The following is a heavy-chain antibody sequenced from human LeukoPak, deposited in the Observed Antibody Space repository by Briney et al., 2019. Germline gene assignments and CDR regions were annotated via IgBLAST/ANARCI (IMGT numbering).Heavy chain of an antibody. CDR2: IYYSGST. J-gene: IGHJ4*02. V-gene: IGHV4-59*01. D-gene: IGHD6-13*01. Sequence: SETLSLTCTVSGGSISSYYWSWIRQPPGKGLEWIGYIYYSGSTNYNPSLKSRVTISVDTSKNQFSLKLSSVTAADTAVYYCARGGPFSIAAARVYYFDYWGQGTLVTVSS. CDR1: GGSISSYY. CDR3: ARGGPFSIAAARVYYFDY.